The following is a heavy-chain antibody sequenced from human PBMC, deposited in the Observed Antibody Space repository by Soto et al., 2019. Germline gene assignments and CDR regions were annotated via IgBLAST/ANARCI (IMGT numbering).Heavy chain of an antibody. CDR2: IYYSGST. CDR1: GGSISSSSYY. V-gene: IGHV4-39*02. J-gene: IGHJ6*02. Sequence: SGTLSLTCTVSGGSISSSSYYWGWIRQPPGKGLEWIGSIYYSGSTYYNPSLKSRVTISVDTSKNQFSLKLSSVTAADTAVYYCARDVPAGGYYGMDVWGQGTTVTVSS. D-gene: IGHD3-10*01. CDR3: ARDVPAGGYYGMDV.